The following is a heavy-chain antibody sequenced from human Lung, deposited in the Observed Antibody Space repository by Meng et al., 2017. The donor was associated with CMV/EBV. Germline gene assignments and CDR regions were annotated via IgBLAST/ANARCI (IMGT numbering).Heavy chain of an antibody. CDR3: ARIVGGSYYGD. D-gene: IGHD1-26*01. CDR2: IDWDDDK. CDR1: GFSLSTSGMR. V-gene: IGHV2-70D*14. J-gene: IGHJ4*02. Sequence: GXXLVXPTQTLTLTCTFSGFSLSTSGMRVSWIRQPPGKALEWLARIDWDDDKFYSTSLKTRLTISKDTSKNQVVLTMTNMDPVDTATYYCARIVGGSYYGDWXQGTLVTVSS.